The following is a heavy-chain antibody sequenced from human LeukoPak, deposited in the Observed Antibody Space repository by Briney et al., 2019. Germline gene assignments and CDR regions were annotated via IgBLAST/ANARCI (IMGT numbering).Heavy chain of an antibody. CDR1: GFTFSSYW. J-gene: IGHJ4*02. V-gene: IGHV3-74*01. CDR2: INGDGTIT. D-gene: IGHD1-26*01. CDR3: SGSYSY. Sequence: GGSVRLSCAASGFTFSSYWMHWVRQAPGKGLVWVSGINGDGTITNYADSVKGRFTISRDNAKNTVYLQMNSLRAEDTAVYYCSGSYSYWGQGTLVTVSS.